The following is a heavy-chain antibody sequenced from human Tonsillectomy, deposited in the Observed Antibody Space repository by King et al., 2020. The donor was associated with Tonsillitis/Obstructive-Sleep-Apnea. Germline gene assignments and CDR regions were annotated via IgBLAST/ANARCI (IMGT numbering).Heavy chain of an antibody. Sequence: VQLVESGSELKKPGASVKVSCTASGYTFTSYAMNWVRQAPGQGLEWMGWINTNTGNPTYAQGFTGRFVFSLDTSVSTAYLQISSLKAEDTAVYYCARMVRARKPDAFDIWGQGTMVTVSS. D-gene: IGHD3-10*01. J-gene: IGHJ3*02. CDR2: INTNTGNP. CDR1: GYTFTSYA. V-gene: IGHV7-4-1*02. CDR3: ARMVRARKPDAFDI.